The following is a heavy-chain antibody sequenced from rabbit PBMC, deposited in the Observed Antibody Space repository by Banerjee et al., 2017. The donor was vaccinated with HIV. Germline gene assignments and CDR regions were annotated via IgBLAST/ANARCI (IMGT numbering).Heavy chain of an antibody. V-gene: IGHV1S40*01. CDR1: GFSYSGGYD. Sequence: QSLEESGGDLVKPGASLTLTCKASGFSYSGGYDVCWVRQAPGKGLEWIGCIYTGHYGTYYANWAKARFTVSKTSSTTVTLQMTSLTAADTATYFCARDLIAGSTRYMALWGPGTLVTVS. D-gene: IGHD4-2*01. CDR3: ARDLIAGSTRYMAL. J-gene: IGHJ4*01. CDR2: IYTGHYGT.